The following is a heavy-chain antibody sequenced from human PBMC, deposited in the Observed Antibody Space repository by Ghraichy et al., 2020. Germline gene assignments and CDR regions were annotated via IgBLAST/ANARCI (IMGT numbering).Heavy chain of an antibody. CDR3: ARDLGLSNYDSSGLGGYGEIWFDY. D-gene: IGHD3-22*01. CDR1: GGTFSSYA. CDR2: IIPIFGTA. V-gene: IGHV1-69*13. Sequence: SVKVSCKASGGTFSSYAISWVRQAPGQGLEWMGGIIPIFGTANYAQKFQGRVTITADESTSTAYMELSSLRSEDTAVYYCARDLGLSNYDSSGLGGYGEIWFDYWGQGTLVTVSS. J-gene: IGHJ4*02.